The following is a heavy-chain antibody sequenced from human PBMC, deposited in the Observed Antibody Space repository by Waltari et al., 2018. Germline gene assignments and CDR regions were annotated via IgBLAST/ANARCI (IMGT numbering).Heavy chain of an antibody. V-gene: IGHV1-8*01. Sequence: QLVPSEAGVMRPGAPVTASCMASGSTFTSCDITSVRQATGQVREWKECMNPNSDKTGKAQEFMGGDTMTRNTSISTAYMALSSLGSEDTAGYYCARGLEGACTRLDVWGQGTTVTVSS. CDR1: GSTFTSCD. J-gene: IGHJ6*02. CDR3: ARGLEGACTRLDV. CDR2: MNPNSDKT. D-gene: IGHD2-8*01.